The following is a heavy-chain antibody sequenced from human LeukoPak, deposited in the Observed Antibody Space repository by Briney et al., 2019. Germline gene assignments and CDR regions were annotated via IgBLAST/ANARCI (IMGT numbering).Heavy chain of an antibody. V-gene: IGHV3-15*01. CDR1: GFTLSKVW. CDR2: IKSKTKTDNGTT. Sequence: PGGSLRLSCAASGFTLSKVWMSWVRQAPGKGLEWVGRIKSKTKTDNGTTDYAAPVKGRFTISRDDSNNTLYLQMNSLKTEDTGVYYCTTDDSGVGNDWGQGTLVTVPS. D-gene: IGHD3-10*01. J-gene: IGHJ4*02. CDR3: TTDDSGVGND.